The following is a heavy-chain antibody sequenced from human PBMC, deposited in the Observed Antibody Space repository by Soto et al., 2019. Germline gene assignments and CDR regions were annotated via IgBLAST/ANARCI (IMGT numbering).Heavy chain of an antibody. J-gene: IGHJ6*03. CDR3: ARGGLAAAGYYYMDV. V-gene: IGHV4-59*01. D-gene: IGHD6-13*01. Sequence: SETLSLTCTVSGGSISSYYWSWIRQPPGKGLEWIGYIYYSGSTNYNPSLKSRVTISVDTSKNQFSLKLSSVTAADTAVYYCARGGLAAAGYYYMDVWGKGTTVTVSS. CDR1: GGSISSYY. CDR2: IYYSGST.